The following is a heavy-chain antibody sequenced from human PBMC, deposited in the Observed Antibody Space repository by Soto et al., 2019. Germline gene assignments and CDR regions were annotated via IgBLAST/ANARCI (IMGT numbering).Heavy chain of an antibody. Sequence: QVQLQQWCAGLLKPSETLSLPCAVYGGSFSGYYWSWIRQPPGKGLVWIGEINHSGSTNYNPSLKSRVTISVDTSKNQFSLKLSSVTAADTAVYYGARGRMGELLNWFDPWGQGTLVTVSS. CDR2: INHSGST. J-gene: IGHJ5*02. CDR3: ARGRMGELLNWFDP. V-gene: IGHV4-34*01. CDR1: GGSFSGYY. D-gene: IGHD1-26*01.